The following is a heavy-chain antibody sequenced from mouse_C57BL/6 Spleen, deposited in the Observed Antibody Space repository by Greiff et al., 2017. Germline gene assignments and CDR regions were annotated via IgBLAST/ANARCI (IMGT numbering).Heavy chain of an antibody. CDR2: ISSGGSYT. CDR3: ARLLYYGSSHYYAMDY. J-gene: IGHJ4*01. CDR1: GFTFSSYG. V-gene: IGHV5-6*01. Sequence: VQLQQSGGDLVKPGGSLKLSCAASGFTFSSYGMSWVRQTPDKRLEWVATISSGGSYTYYPDSVKGRFTISRDNAKNTLYLQMSSLKSEDTAMYYCARLLYYGSSHYYAMDYWGQGTSVTVSS. D-gene: IGHD1-1*01.